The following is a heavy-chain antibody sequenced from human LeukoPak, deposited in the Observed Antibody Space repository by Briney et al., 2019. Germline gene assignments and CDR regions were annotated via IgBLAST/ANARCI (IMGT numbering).Heavy chain of an antibody. J-gene: IGHJ4*02. V-gene: IGHV3-23*01. Sequence: GGSLRLSCAASGFTFSSYAMSWVRQAPGKGLEWVSAISGSGGSTYYADSVKDRFTISRDNSKNTLYLQMNSLRAEDTAVYYCAKVSRAGLGELSSTYYFDYWGQGTLVTVSS. D-gene: IGHD3-16*02. CDR2: ISGSGGST. CDR1: GFTFSSYA. CDR3: AKVSRAGLGELSSTYYFDY.